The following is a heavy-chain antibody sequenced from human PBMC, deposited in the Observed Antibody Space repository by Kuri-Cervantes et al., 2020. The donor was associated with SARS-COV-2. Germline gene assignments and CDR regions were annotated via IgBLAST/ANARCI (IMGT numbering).Heavy chain of an antibody. V-gene: IGHV1-69*13. Sequence: SVKVSCKASGGTFSSYAISWVRQAPGQGLEWMGGIIPIFGTANYAQKFQGRVTITADESTSTAYMELSSLRSEDTAVYYCARGRGSVVVVTVLLRRDQNWFDPWGQGTLVTVSS. CDR1: GGTFSSYA. CDR3: ARGRGSVVVVTVLLRRDQNWFDP. CDR2: IIPIFGTA. D-gene: IGHD2-15*01. J-gene: IGHJ5*02.